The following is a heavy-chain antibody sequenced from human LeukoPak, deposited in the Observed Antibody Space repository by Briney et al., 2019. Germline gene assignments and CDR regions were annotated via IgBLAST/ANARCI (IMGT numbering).Heavy chain of an antibody. CDR1: GFTFSSYW. CDR2: INNDGSST. V-gene: IGHV3-74*01. D-gene: IGHD3-10*01. CDR3: AKYYYGSGSPIFDY. J-gene: IGHJ4*02. Sequence: GGSLRLSCGASGFTFSSYWMHWVRQAPGKGLVWVSRINNDGSSTSYADSVQGRFTISRDNAKNTLYLQMNNLRAEDTAVYYCAKYYYGSGSPIFDYWGQGTLVTVSS.